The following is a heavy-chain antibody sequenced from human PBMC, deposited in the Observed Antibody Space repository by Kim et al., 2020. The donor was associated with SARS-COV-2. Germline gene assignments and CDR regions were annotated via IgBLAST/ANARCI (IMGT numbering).Heavy chain of an antibody. CDR1: GFTFSSYG. J-gene: IGHJ4*02. Sequence: GGSLRLSCAASGFTFSSYGMSWVRQAPGKGLEWVSAINDNIGNAYYADSVKGRFTISRDNSKNMLYLQMNNLRAEDTAVYYCAKDRHPSKFGYYFDFWGQGTMVSVSS. CDR2: INDNIGNA. CDR3: AKDRHPSKFGYYFDF. V-gene: IGHV3-23*01. D-gene: IGHD3-10*01.